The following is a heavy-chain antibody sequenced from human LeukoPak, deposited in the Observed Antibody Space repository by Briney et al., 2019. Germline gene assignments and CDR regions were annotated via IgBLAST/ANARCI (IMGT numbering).Heavy chain of an antibody. CDR1: GGSISSSSYY. CDR2: IYYRGST. J-gene: IGHJ3*02. CDR3: ARGLMDGAGTPPTGAFDI. D-gene: IGHD1-7*01. Sequence: ASETLSLTCTVSGGSISSSSYYWGWIRQPPGKGLEWIGNIYYRGSTYYNPSLKSLVTISVDTSGNQFSLKLRSVTAADTAVYYCARGLMDGAGTPPTGAFDIWGQGTMVTVSS. V-gene: IGHV4-39*07.